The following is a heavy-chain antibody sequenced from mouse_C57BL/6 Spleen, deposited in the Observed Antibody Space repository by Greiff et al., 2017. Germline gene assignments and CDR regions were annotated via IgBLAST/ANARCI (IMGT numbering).Heavy chain of an antibody. V-gene: IGHV1-64*01. CDR1: GYTFTSYW. D-gene: IGHD2-3*01. Sequence: QVQLQQSGAELVKPGASVKLSCKASGYTFTSYWMHWVKQRPGQGLEWIGMIHPNSGSTNYNEKFKSKATLTVDKSSSTAYMQLSSLTSEDSAVYYCARLGDGYYVYFDYWGQGTTLTVSS. CDR2: IHPNSGST. CDR3: ARLGDGYYVYFDY. J-gene: IGHJ2*01.